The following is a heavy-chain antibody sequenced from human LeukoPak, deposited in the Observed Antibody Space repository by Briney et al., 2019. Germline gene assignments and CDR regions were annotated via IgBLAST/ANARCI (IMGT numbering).Heavy chain of an antibody. Sequence: SETLPLTCTVSGGSISSYYWTWIRQPPGKGLEWIGFIYYSGATKYNPSLESRVTLSLDMSKNQFSLRLSSVTAADTAMYYCARRIAVPGSYYFDYWGQGTLVTVSS. V-gene: IGHV4-59*08. CDR1: GGSISSYY. CDR3: ARRIAVPGSYYFDY. J-gene: IGHJ4*02. CDR2: IYYSGAT. D-gene: IGHD6-13*01.